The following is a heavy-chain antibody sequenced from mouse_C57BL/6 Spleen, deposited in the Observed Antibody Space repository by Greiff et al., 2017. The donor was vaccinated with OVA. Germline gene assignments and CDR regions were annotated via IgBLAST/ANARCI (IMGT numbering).Heavy chain of an antibody. CDR3: AREDYYEY. J-gene: IGHJ3*01. V-gene: IGHV1-50*01. Sequence: QVQLQQSGAELVKPGASVKLSCKASGYTFTSYWMQWVKQRPGQGLEWIGEIDPSDSYTNYNQKFKGKATLTVDTSSSTAYMQLSSLTSEDSAVYYCAREDYYEYWGQGTLVTVSA. D-gene: IGHD1-1*01. CDR2: IDPSDSYT. CDR1: GYTFTSYW.